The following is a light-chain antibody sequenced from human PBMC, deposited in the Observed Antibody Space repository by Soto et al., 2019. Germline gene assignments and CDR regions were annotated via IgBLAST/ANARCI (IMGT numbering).Light chain of an antibody. J-gene: IGKJ3*01. CDR3: LQHNSYPFT. CDR1: QDIRNA. V-gene: IGKV1-17*01. CDR2: GAS. Sequence: DIQMTQSPSSLSASVGDRVTITCRASQDIRNALGWYQQKPGKAPKRLIYGASSLQSGVPSRFSGSRSGTEFTLTISSLQPEDFAAYYCLQHNSYPFTFGPGTKVDIK.